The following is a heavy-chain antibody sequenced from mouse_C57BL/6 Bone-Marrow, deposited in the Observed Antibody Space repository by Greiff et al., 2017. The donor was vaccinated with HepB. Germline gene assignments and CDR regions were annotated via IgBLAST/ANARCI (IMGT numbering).Heavy chain of an antibody. V-gene: IGHV1-69*01. J-gene: IGHJ1*03. CDR3: ARGRSWYFDV. CDR2: IDPSDSYT. CDR1: GYTFTSYW. Sequence: QVQLKQPGAELVMPGASVKLSCKASGYTFTSYWMHWVKQRPGQGLEWIGEIDPSDSYTNYNQTFKGKSTLTVDKSSSTAYMQLSSLTSEDSAVYYCARGRSWYFDVWGTGTTVTVSS.